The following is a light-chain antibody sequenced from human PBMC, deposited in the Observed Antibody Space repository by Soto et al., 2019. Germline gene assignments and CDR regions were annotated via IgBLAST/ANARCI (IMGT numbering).Light chain of an antibody. V-gene: IGKV1-5*02. Sequence: DIQMTQSPYTLSASVGDRVTIICRASQGISTWLAWYQQKPGTAPKLLIYDASSLESGVPSRFSGSGSGTEFTLTISSLQPDDFATYYCQHYNSYSEAFGQGTKVDIK. CDR1: QGISTW. CDR3: QHYNSYSEA. J-gene: IGKJ1*01. CDR2: DAS.